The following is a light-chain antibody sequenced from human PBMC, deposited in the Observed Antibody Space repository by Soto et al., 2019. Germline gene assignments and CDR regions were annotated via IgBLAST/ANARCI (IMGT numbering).Light chain of an antibody. CDR3: SSYTSSSTLV. Sequence: QYALTQPASVSGSPGQSITISCTGNSSDVGGYNYVSWYQQHPGKAPKLMIYEVSNRPSGVSNRFSGSKSGNTASLTISGLQAEDEADYYCSSYTSSSTLVFGGGTKLTVL. CDR2: EVS. CDR1: SSDVGGYNY. V-gene: IGLV2-14*01. J-gene: IGLJ2*01.